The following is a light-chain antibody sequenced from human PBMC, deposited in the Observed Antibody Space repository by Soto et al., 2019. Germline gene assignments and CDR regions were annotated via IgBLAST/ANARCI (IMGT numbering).Light chain of an antibody. CDR2: GAS. CDR3: QQYHNWWT. CDR1: QSVSSN. Sequence: EIVMTQSPATLSVPPGARATLSCRASQSVSSNLAWNQQKPGQAPRPLIYGASTWATGVPTRFSGRGSGPMFTPAVSRLQSEDGAVYYCQQYHNWWTFGQGTKV. V-gene: IGKV3-15*01. J-gene: IGKJ1*01.